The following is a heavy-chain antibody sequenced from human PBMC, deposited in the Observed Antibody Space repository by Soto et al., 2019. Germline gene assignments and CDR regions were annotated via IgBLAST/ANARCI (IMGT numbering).Heavy chain of an antibody. CDR3: ARGANYYYGMDV. V-gene: IGHV3-21*01. Sequence: ESGGGLVKPGGSLRLSCAASGFTFSSYSMNWVRQAPGKGLEWVSSISSSSSYIYYADSVKGRFTISRDNAKNSLYLQMNSLRAEDTAVYYCARGANYYYGMDVWGQGTTVTVSS. CDR2: ISSSSSYI. J-gene: IGHJ6*02. CDR1: GFTFSSYS.